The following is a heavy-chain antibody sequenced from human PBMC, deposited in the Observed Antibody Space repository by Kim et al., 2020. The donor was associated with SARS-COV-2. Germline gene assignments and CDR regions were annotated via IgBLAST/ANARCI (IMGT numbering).Heavy chain of an antibody. V-gene: IGHV4-61*08. CDR1: GGSVNGPDHY. Sequence: SETLSLTCTVSGGSVNGPDHYWTWIRQPPGKGLEWIGYFYFTGSTSYSPSLKGRVTISGDGSKNQFSLKLTSVTAADTAVYYCASQFRSSFSGSGTSFENWGQGTLVTVSS. CDR3: ASQFRSSFSGSGTSFEN. CDR2: FYFTGST. D-gene: IGHD3-10*01. J-gene: IGHJ4*02.